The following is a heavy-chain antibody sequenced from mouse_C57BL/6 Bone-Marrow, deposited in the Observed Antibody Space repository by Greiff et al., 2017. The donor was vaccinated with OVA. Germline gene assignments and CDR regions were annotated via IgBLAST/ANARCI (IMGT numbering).Heavy chain of an antibody. Sequence: QVQLQQSGAELMKPGASVKLSCKATGYTFTGYWIEWVKQRPGHGLEWIGEILPGSGSTNYNEKFKGKATFTADTSSNTAYMQLSSLTTEDSAIYDCASSDYYAGSSYVEGWFAYWGQGTLVTVSA. CDR2: ILPGSGST. CDR3: ASSDYYAGSSYVEGWFAY. D-gene: IGHD1-1*01. J-gene: IGHJ3*01. CDR1: GYTFTGYW. V-gene: IGHV1-9*01.